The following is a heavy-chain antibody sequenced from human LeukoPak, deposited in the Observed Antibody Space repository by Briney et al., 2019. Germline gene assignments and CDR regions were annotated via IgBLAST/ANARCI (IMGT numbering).Heavy chain of an antibody. V-gene: IGHV3-23*01. Sequence: GGSLRLSCAASGFTFSSYAMSWVRQAPGKGLEWVSAISGSGDSTYYADSVKGRFTISRDNSKNTPYLQMNSLRAEDTAVYYCAKAMYYYDSSGYYFGYWGQGTLVTVSS. CDR1: GFTFSSYA. CDR3: AKAMYYYDSSGYYFGY. D-gene: IGHD3-22*01. J-gene: IGHJ4*02. CDR2: ISGSGDST.